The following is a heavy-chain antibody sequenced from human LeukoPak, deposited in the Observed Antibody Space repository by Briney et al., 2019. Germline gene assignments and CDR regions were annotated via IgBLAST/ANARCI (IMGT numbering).Heavy chain of an antibody. CDR2: ISAYNGNT. Sequence: ASVKVSCKASGYTFTSYGISWVRQAPGQGLEWMGWISAYNGNTNYAQKLQGRVTMTTDTSTSTVYMELSSLRSEDTAVYYCARYGGNTPIDYWGQGTLVTVSS. J-gene: IGHJ4*02. D-gene: IGHD4-23*01. CDR3: ARYGGNTPIDY. V-gene: IGHV1-18*01. CDR1: GYTFTSYG.